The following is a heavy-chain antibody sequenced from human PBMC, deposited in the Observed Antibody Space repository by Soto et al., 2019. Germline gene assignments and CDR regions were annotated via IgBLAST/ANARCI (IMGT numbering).Heavy chain of an antibody. CDR1: GFSLSISGMS. J-gene: IGHJ4*02. CDR3: ERMPLSSSRYFDS. V-gene: IGHV2-70*11. Sequence: SGPTLVNPTQTLTLTCTFSGFSLSISGMSVSRIRQPPGKALEWLARIDWDDDKYYSTSLKTRLTISKDTFKNQVVLTMTNMDPVHTATYYCERMPLSSSRYFDSWGQGTLVTVSS. CDR2: IDWDDDK. D-gene: IGHD6-13*01.